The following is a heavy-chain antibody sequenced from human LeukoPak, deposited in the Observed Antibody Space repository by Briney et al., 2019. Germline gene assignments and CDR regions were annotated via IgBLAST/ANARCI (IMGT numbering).Heavy chain of an antibody. CDR3: ARGQRGYSGYDDYYFDY. J-gene: IGHJ4*02. CDR1: GYTFTSYD. V-gene: IGHV1-8*01. CDR2: MNPNSGNT. Sequence: ASVKVSCKASGYTFTSYDINWVRQATGQGLERVGWMNPNSGNTGYAQKFQGRVTMTGNTSISTAYMELSSLRSEDTAVYYCARGQRGYSGYDDYYFDYWGQGTLVTVSS. D-gene: IGHD5-12*01.